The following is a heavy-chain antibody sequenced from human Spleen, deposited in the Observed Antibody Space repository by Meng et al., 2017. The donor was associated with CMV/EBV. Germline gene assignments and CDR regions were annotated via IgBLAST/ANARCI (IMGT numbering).Heavy chain of an antibody. V-gene: IGHV3-7*01. Sequence: GESLKISCAASGFTFSRSWMHWVCQTPETGLEWVVNINQDGSEKNYVDSVKGRFTISRDNANNILYLQMNSLRAEDTAVYYCARYCSSTSWCYYSGMDVWGQGTTVTVSS. CDR1: GFTFSRSW. CDR2: INQDGSEK. D-gene: IGHD2-2*01. J-gene: IGHJ6*02. CDR3: ARYCSSTSWCYYSGMDV.